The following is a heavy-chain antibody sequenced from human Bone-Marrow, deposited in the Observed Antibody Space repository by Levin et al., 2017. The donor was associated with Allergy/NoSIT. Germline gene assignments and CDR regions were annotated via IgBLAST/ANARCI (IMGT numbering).Heavy chain of an antibody. CDR1: GGTFNIYS. V-gene: IGHV1-69*04. D-gene: IGHD5-18*01. CDR2: IIPIIGKT. J-gene: IGHJ4*02. CDR3: ARGVQLWYHYDF. Sequence: PRASVKVSCKASGGTFNIYSITWLRQAPGQGLEWMARIIPIIGKTDYAQKFQDRVTITADKSTSTAYLEMRGLRFEDTAVYFCARGVQLWYHYDFWGQGTLVTVSS.